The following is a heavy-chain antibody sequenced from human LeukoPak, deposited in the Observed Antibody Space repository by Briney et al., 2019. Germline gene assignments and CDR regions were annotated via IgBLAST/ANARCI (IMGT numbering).Heavy chain of an antibody. D-gene: IGHD3-10*01. V-gene: IGHV3-30*18. CDR2: ISYDGSNK. Sequence: GGSLRLSCAASGFTFSSYGMHWVRQAPGKGLEWVAVISYDGSNKYYADSVKGRFTISRDNSKNTLYLQMNSLRAEDTAVYYCAKDRTGSYYNGPFGYWGQGTLVTVSS. J-gene: IGHJ4*02. CDR3: AKDRTGSYYNGPFGY. CDR1: GFTFSSYG.